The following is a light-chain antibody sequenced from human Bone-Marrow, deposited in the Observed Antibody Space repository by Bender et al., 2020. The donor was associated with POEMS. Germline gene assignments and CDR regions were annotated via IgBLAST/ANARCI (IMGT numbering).Light chain of an antibody. CDR2: DDS. CDR3: QVWDTGHVV. J-gene: IGLJ2*01. CDR1: NIAHKA. Sequence: SYVLTQPPSVSVAPGQTARITCGGYNIAHKAVHWYQQKPGQAPVLVVYDDSVRPSGIPKRFSGSNSGNTATLTISRVEAGDEADYYCQVWDTGHVVFGGGTKLTVL. V-gene: IGLV3-21*02.